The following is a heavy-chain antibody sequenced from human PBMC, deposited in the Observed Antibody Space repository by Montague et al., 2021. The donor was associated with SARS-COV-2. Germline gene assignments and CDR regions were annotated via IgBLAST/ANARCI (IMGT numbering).Heavy chain of an antibody. CDR2: IYYSGNT. Sequence: SETRSLTCTVSGGSITSSAYFWSWIRQSPGKGLEWIGTIYYSGNTYSNPSLKSRLTISMDTSKSQVSLKINSVTAADTAVYSCASLGSRAYCGGDCYLRDYGMDVWGQGTRVTVSS. J-gene: IGHJ6*02. D-gene: IGHD2-21*02. V-gene: IGHV4-39*01. CDR1: GGSITSSAYF. CDR3: ASLGSRAYCGGDCYLRDYGMDV.